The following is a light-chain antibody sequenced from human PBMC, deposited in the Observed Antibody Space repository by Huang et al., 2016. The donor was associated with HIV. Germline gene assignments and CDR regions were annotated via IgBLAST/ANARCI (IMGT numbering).Light chain of an antibody. CDR2: GAS. CDR1: QDIGPS. CDR3: QQLHTYPIT. J-gene: IGKJ5*01. V-gene: IGKV1-13*02. Sequence: QLTQSPPSLSASVGDTIIISCRASQDIGPSLAWYQQKTGRAPNLLLSGASTLQTGVPSLFSGDSAGTFFTLFITGLQPEDFATYYCQQLHTYPITFGQGTRLDIK.